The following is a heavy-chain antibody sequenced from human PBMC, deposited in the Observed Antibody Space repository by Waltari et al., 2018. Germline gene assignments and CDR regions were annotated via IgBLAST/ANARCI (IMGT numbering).Heavy chain of an antibody. CDR3: AGIRRGFWFFDL. CDR1: GMTFTTYS. J-gene: IGHJ2*01. V-gene: IGHV3-48*04. D-gene: IGHD3-10*01. CDR2: VSGDSGYI. Sequence: EVQLVESGGGLVQPGGYLRLSGAASGMTFTTYSMNWVRQAPGKGLEWISYVSGDSGYIYYADSVRGRFTISRDNAQNSMYLQMNNLRADDTAVYYCAGIRRGFWFFDLWGRGTLVTVSS.